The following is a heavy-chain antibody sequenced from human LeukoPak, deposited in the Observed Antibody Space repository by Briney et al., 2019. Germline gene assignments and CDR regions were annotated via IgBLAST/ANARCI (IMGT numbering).Heavy chain of an antibody. Sequence: GGSLRLSCAASGFTFSNFWMSWVRQAPGKGLEWLANIKQDGSEKYYVDSVKGRFTISRDNAKNSLYLQMNSLRAEDTALYYCASLGYWGQGTLVTVSS. CDR3: ASLGY. J-gene: IGHJ4*02. CDR2: IKQDGSEK. D-gene: IGHD3-16*01. V-gene: IGHV3-7*01. CDR1: GFTFSNFW.